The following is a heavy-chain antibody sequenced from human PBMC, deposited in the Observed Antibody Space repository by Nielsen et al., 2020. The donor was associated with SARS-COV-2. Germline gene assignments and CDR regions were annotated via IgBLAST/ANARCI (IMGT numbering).Heavy chain of an antibody. V-gene: IGHV3-30-3*01. D-gene: IGHD1-26*01. CDR3: AAELLPVYGMDV. J-gene: IGHJ6*02. Sequence: GGSLRLSCAASGFTFSSYAMHWVRQAPGKGLEWVAVISYDGSNKYYADSVKGRFTISRDNSKNTLYLQMNSLRAEDTAVYYCAAELLPVYGMDVWGQGTTVTVSS. CDR2: ISYDGSNK. CDR1: GFTFSSYA.